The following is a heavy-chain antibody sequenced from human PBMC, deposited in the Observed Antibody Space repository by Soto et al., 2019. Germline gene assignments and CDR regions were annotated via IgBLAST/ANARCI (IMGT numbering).Heavy chain of an antibody. CDR2: INSDGSST. V-gene: IGHV3-74*01. D-gene: IGHD3-10*01. CDR3: ASPAMVRGVIINGFDY. Sequence: EVQLVESGGGLVQPGGSLRLSCAASGFTFSSYWMHWFRQAPGKGLVWVSRINSDGSSTSYADSVKGRFTISRDNAKNTLYLQMSSLRAEDTAVYYCASPAMVRGVIINGFDYWGQGTLVTVSS. J-gene: IGHJ4*02. CDR1: GFTFSSYW.